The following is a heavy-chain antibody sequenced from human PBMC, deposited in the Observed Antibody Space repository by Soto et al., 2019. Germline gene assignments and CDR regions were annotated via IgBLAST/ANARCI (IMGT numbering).Heavy chain of an antibody. CDR1: GYSFTGYG. CDR2: ITTYNGDT. D-gene: IGHD5-12*01. V-gene: IGHV1-18*04. J-gene: IGHJ3*01. Sequence: QVQLVQSGGGVKKPGSSVKVSCKASGYSFTGYGINWVRQAPGQGPEWLGRITTYNGDTNYAQNFQGRLTMTTDTSTGTTYMELRSLRSDDTAVDDCARGRGYSLIPGGDEAVDGWGQGTLVTVSS. CDR3: ARGRGYSLIPGGDEAVDG.